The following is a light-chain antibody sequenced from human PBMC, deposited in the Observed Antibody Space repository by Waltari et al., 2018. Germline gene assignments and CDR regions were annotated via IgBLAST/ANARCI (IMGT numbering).Light chain of an antibody. Sequence: EIVLTQSPEFQSVTPEEKVTITCRASQSIGSRLHWYQQKPNQSPKLLIKYASQSISGVASKCSGSGAGTDFTLTINSREAEDAAVYYCHQIASLPRTFGPGTKVEIK. CDR3: HQIASLPRT. V-gene: IGKV6D-21*02. CDR2: YAS. J-gene: IGKJ1*01. CDR1: QSIGSR.